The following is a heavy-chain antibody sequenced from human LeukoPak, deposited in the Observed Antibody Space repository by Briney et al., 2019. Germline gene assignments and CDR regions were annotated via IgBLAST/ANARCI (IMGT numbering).Heavy chain of an antibody. Sequence: SETLSLTCSVSDGSINSYYWNWIRRPPGKGLEWIGYIYYNGNTNYSPSLKSRVTMSVDTSKNLFSLKVGSVTAADTAVYYCARGRSNYYGMDVWGQGTTVTVSS. J-gene: IGHJ6*02. D-gene: IGHD1-26*01. CDR3: ARGRSNYYGMDV. V-gene: IGHV4-59*01. CDR2: IYYNGNT. CDR1: DGSINSYY.